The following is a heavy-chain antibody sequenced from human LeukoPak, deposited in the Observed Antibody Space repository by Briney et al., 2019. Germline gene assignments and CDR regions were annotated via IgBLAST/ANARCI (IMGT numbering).Heavy chain of an antibody. D-gene: IGHD5-18*01. CDR3: ARRGYSYAPFDY. J-gene: IGHJ4*02. CDR1: GGSISSYY. V-gene: IGHV4-59*12. Sequence: SETLSLTRTVSGGSISSYYWSWIRQPPGKGLEWIGYIYYSGSTNYNPSHKSRVTISVDTSKNQFSLKLSSVTAADTAVYYCARRGYSYAPFDYWGQGTLVTVSS. CDR2: IYYSGST.